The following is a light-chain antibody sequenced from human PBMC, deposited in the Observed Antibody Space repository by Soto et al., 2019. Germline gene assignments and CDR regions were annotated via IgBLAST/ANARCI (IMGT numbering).Light chain of an antibody. CDR3: QSYDSSLSGYV. V-gene: IGLV1-40*01. CDR1: SSNIGAGYD. Sequence: QSVLTQPPSVSGAPGQRGTISCTGSSSNIGAGYDVHWYQQLPGTAPKLLIYNDNSRPSGVPDRFSGSKSGTSASLAITGLQAEDEADDYCQSYDSSLSGYVFATGTKLTVL. CDR2: NDN. J-gene: IGLJ1*01.